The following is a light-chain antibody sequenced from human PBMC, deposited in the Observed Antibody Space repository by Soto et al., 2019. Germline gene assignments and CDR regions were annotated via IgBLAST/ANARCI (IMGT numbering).Light chain of an antibody. Sequence: EIVLTQSPGTLSLSPGERATLYFRASQSVSSSFLAWYQQKVGQAPRLLIYGASSRATGIPDRFSGSGSGTDFTLTISRLEPEDFAVYYCQQYGSSPRTFGQGTRLEIK. CDR2: GAS. CDR3: QQYGSSPRT. J-gene: IGKJ5*01. CDR1: QSVSSSF. V-gene: IGKV3-20*01.